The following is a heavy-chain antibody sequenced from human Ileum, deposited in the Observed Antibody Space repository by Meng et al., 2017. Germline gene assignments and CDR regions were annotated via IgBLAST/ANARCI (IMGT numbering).Heavy chain of an antibody. CDR2: ISPEANAI. Sequence: HLVGSGGGVVSPGSPLRLSFASSGFTFISYSMHWVRQAPGKGLEWVAVISPEANAIYYRDSVKGRFIISRDNSKNTLFLQMNSLRTEDAAVYYCAREPGHRGWLDPWCQGTLVTVSS. J-gene: IGHJ5*02. V-gene: IGHV3-30*04. CDR1: GFTFISYS. CDR3: AREPGHRGWLDP. D-gene: IGHD3-10*01.